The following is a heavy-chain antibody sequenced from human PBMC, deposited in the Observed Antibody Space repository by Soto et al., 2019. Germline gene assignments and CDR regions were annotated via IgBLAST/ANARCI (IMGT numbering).Heavy chain of an antibody. J-gene: IGHJ5*02. Sequence: SETLSLTCAVYGGSFSGYYWSWIRQPPGKGLEWIGEINHSGSTNYNPSLKSRVTISVDTSKNQFSLKLSSVTAADTAVYYCARRPIVVVPAAKIPSWFDPWGQGTLVTVSS. CDR2: INHSGST. CDR1: GGSFSGYY. D-gene: IGHD2-2*01. CDR3: ARRPIVVVPAAKIPSWFDP. V-gene: IGHV4-34*01.